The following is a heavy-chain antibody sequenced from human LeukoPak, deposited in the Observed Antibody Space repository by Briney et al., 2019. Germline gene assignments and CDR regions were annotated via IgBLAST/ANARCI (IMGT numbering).Heavy chain of an antibody. CDR1: GFPFSDFA. V-gene: IGHV3-23*01. CDR2: ISGGGDNT. Sequence: PGGSLRLSCAVPGFPFSDFAMSWVRQAPGKGLEWVSTISGGGDNTYFADSVKGRFTISRDNSKNTLFLQMVSLRAEDTAVYYCAKFEGALLGNYYTDVWGKGTTVTVSS. CDR3: AKFEGALLGNYYTDV. J-gene: IGHJ6*03.